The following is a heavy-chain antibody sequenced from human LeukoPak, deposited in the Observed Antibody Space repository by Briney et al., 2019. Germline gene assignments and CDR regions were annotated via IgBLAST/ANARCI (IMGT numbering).Heavy chain of an antibody. J-gene: IGHJ4*02. D-gene: IGHD6-13*01. CDR1: GGTFSSYT. V-gene: IGHV1-69*04. Sequence: SVKVSCKASGGTFSSYTISWVRQAPGQGLEWMGRIIPILGIANYTRKFQGRVTITADKSTSTAYMELSSLRSEDTAVYYCARDRNIAAAGTGYWGQGTLVTVSS. CDR2: IIPILGIA. CDR3: ARDRNIAAAGTGY.